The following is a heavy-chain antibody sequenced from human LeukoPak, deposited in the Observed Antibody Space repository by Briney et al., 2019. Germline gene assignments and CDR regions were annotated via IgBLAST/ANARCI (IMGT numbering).Heavy chain of an antibody. Sequence: PGGSLRLSCAASGFTFSSYNMNWVRQAPGKGLEWVSYISSGSSTIYYADSVKGRFTISRDNAKNSLYLQMNSLRAEDTAVYYCASQMGRSTQGYWGQGTLVTVSS. CDR3: ASQMGRSTQGY. J-gene: IGHJ4*02. V-gene: IGHV3-48*01. CDR2: ISSGSSTI. D-gene: IGHD2-2*01. CDR1: GFTFSSYN.